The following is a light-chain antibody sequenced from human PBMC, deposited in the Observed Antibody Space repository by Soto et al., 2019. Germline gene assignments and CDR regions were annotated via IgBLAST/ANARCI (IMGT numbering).Light chain of an antibody. J-gene: IGKJ2*01. Sequence: DIQMTQSPSSLSASVGDRVTITCRASQSITTYLNWYQQKPGKAPNLLIYGASNLQSGVPSRFNGSGSGTDFTLTIRSLQPEDFATYYCQQSYSTLMYTFGQGTKLEIK. CDR1: QSITTY. V-gene: IGKV1-39*01. CDR2: GAS. CDR3: QQSYSTLMYT.